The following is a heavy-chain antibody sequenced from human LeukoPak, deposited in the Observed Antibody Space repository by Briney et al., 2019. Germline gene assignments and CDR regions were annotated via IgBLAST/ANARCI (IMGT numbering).Heavy chain of an antibody. Sequence: SETLSLTCAVYGGSFSGYYWSWIRQPPGKGLEWIGEINHSGSTNYNPSLKSRVTISVDTSKNQFSLKLSSVTAADTAVYYCAGGVGSSSWPRGYMDVWGKGTTVTVSS. J-gene: IGHJ6*03. CDR3: AGGVGSSSWPRGYMDV. CDR1: GGSFSGYY. V-gene: IGHV4-34*01. CDR2: INHSGST. D-gene: IGHD6-13*01.